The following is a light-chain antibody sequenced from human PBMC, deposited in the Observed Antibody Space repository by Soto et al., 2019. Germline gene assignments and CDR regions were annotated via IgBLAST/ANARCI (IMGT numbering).Light chain of an antibody. V-gene: IGKV3-20*01. CDR2: AAS. CDR3: QQYGSSSYT. Sequence: EIVLTQSPRTLSVSPGERATLSCRASQSISSSYLAWYQQKPGQAPRLLIYAASSRATGIPDRFSGSGSGTDFTLTISRLEPEDFAVYYCQQYGSSSYTFGQGTQLEIK. J-gene: IGKJ2*01. CDR1: QSISSSY.